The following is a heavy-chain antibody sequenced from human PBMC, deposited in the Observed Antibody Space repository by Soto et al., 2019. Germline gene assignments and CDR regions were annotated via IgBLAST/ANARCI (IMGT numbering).Heavy chain of an antibody. CDR1: GFTFSSYG. Sequence: QVQLVESGGGVVQPGRSLRLSCAASGFTFSSYGMHWVRQAPGKGLEWVADISYDGSNKYYADSVKGRFTISRDNSKNTLYLQMNSLRAEDTAVYYCAKEGSDYDILTGSGYYGMDVWGQGTTVTVSS. CDR2: ISYDGSNK. CDR3: AKEGSDYDILTGSGYYGMDV. J-gene: IGHJ6*02. D-gene: IGHD3-9*01. V-gene: IGHV3-30*18.